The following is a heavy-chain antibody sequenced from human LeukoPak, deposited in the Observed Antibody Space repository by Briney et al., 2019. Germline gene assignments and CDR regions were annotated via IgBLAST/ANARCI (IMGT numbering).Heavy chain of an antibody. J-gene: IGHJ4*02. D-gene: IGHD3-22*01. V-gene: IGHV3-30*18. Sequence: TGGSLRLSCAASGFTFSSYGMHWVRQAPGKGLEWVAVISYDGSNKYYADSVKGRFTISRDNTKNTLYLQMNSLRAEDTAVYYCAKPSAHYYEPYYFDYWGQGTLVTVSS. CDR2: ISYDGSNK. CDR1: GFTFSSYG. CDR3: AKPSAHYYEPYYFDY.